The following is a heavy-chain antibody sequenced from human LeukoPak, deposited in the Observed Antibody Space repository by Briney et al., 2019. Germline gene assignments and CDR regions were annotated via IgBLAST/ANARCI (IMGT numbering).Heavy chain of an antibody. J-gene: IGHJ3*02. V-gene: IGHV3-21*01. CDR2: ISSGGTYK. CDR3: ARPTTVTTISADAFDI. Sequence: GGSLRLSRPASGFTFSDYTMNWVRQAPGKGLEWVSSISSGGTYKYYADSVKGRFTISRDNAQNSLYLQMNSLRAEDSSVYYCARPTTVTTISADAFDIWGQGTMVTVSS. CDR1: GFTFSDYT. D-gene: IGHD4-17*01.